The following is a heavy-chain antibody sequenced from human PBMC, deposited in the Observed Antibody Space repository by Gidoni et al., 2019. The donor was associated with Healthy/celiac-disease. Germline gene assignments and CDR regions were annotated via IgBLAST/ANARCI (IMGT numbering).Heavy chain of an antibody. J-gene: IGHJ6*02. Sequence: QVQLVQSGAEVKKPGSSVKVSCKASGGTFSSNAISWVRQAPGQGLEWMGRIIPILGIANYAQKFQGRVTITADKSTSTAYMELSSLRSEDTAVYYCARRLGYYGSGSYYSYYYYGMDVWGQGTTVTVSS. V-gene: IGHV1-69*04. CDR3: ARRLGYYGSGSYYSYYYYGMDV. CDR1: GGTFSSNA. CDR2: IIPILGIA. D-gene: IGHD3-10*01.